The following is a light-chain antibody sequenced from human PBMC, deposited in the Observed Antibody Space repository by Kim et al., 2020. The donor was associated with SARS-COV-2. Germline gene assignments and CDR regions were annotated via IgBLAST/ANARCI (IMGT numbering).Light chain of an antibody. CDR2: GAS. Sequence: SAPPGERATLSCRASQSVSSNLAWYQQTPGQAPRLLIYGASTRATGIPARFSGTGSGTEFTLTISSLQSEDFAVYYCQQYNNWPYTFGQGTKLEIK. CDR1: QSVSSN. V-gene: IGKV3-15*01. CDR3: QQYNNWPYT. J-gene: IGKJ2*01.